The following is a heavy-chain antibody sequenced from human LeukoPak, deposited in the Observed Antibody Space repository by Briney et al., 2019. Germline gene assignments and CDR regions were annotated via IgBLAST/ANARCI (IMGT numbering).Heavy chain of an antibody. CDR1: GITFSSYG. D-gene: IGHD1-26*01. J-gene: IGHJ3*02. CDR3: ARMRVVWDLDDAFDI. Sequence: GGTLRLSCAASGITFSSYGMSWVRQAPGKGLEWVSSISTSSSYIYYADSVKGRFTISRDNAKNSLYLQMNSLRAEDTALYYCARMRVVWDLDDAFDIWGQGTMVTVSS. V-gene: IGHV3-21*04. CDR2: ISTSSSYI.